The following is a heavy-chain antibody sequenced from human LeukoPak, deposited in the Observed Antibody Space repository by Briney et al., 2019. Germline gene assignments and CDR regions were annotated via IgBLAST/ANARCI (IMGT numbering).Heavy chain of an antibody. Sequence: GGSLRLSCAASGFTVSSNDMGWVRQAPGKGLECISVIYSGGSTDYADSVKGRLTISRDNSKNTLYLQMNSLRAEDTAVYYCARVVDHDYGDYYLDYWGQGTLVTVSS. D-gene: IGHD4-17*01. CDR2: IYSGGST. J-gene: IGHJ4*02. V-gene: IGHV3-53*01. CDR1: GFTVSSND. CDR3: ARVVDHDYGDYYLDY.